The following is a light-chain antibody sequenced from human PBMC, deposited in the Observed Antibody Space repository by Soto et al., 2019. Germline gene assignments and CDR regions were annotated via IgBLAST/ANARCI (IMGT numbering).Light chain of an antibody. J-gene: IGLJ1*01. CDR1: SSDVGSYNF. CDR3: CADAGRSTYV. V-gene: IGLV2-23*02. CDR2: EVS. Sequence: LTQPASVSGSPGQSITISCTRTSSDVGSYNFVSWYQQHPGEVPKVMIYEVSKRPSGVSDRFSGSKSGNTASLTISGLQAEDEADYYCCADAGRSTYVFGTGTKVTVL.